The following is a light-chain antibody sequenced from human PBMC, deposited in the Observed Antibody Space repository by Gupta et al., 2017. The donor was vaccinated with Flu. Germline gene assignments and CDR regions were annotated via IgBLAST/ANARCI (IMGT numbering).Light chain of an antibody. J-gene: IGKJ2*01. V-gene: IGKV4-1*01. CDR3: QQYDSTPYA. CDR1: LSCWASPDNKNY. CDR2: WAS. Sequence: PLSQSSPVNCRATLSCWASPDNKNYLAWYQQKPGQPPQLLIQWASTLASGVPDRFSGSGSGTDFSLTISSLQAEDVAVYYCQQYDSTPYAFGQGTKLEVK.